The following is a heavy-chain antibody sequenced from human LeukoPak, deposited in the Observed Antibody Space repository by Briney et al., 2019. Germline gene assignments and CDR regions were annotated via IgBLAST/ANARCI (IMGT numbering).Heavy chain of an antibody. CDR3: ARIDAFDI. CDR2: ISSRGSYT. J-gene: IGHJ3*02. CDR1: VFTFSNYN. Sequence: NPGGSLRLSCAASVFTFSNYNMNWVRQAPGKGLEWVSYISSRGSYTYYADSVKGRFTISRDNAKNSLYLQMNSLRAEDTAVYYCARIDAFDIWGQGTMVTVSS. V-gene: IGHV3-21*04.